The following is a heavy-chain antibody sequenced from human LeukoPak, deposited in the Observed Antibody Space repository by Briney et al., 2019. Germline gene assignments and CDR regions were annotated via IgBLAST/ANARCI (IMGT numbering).Heavy chain of an antibody. J-gene: IGHJ4*02. V-gene: IGHV4-39*07. D-gene: IGHD1-1*01. CDR1: GGSISSSSYY. Sequence: PSETLSLTCTVSGGSISSSSYYWAWIRQPPGKGLEWIGTIYYSGSTYYNPSLKSRVTTSVDTSKNQFSLKLSSVTAADRAVYYCARTNAVFYYFDYWGQGTLVTVSS. CDR3: ARTNAVFYYFDY. CDR2: IYYSGST.